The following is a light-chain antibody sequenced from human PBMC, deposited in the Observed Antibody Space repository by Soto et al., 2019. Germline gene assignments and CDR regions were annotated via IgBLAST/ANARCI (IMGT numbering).Light chain of an antibody. V-gene: IGKV3-20*01. J-gene: IGKJ1*01. Sequence: IGIPKSPATLSLTPSPTTTPSCRASQVVSTFLGWYQQKPGQPPRLLIHGASSRAAGIADRFSGSGSGTDFTLTSSRLEPEDFAVYYCQQSGSSGTFGQGTXVDIK. CDR1: QVVSTF. CDR2: GAS. CDR3: QQSGSSGT.